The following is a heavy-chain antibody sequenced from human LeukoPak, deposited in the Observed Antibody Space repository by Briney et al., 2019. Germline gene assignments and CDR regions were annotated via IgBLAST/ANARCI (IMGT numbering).Heavy chain of an antibody. CDR2: IKQDGSEK. V-gene: IGHV3-7*01. J-gene: IGHJ4*02. CDR1: GFTFSVYW. CDR3: ARAIEWLGYFDY. D-gene: IGHD3-3*01. Sequence: GGSLRLSCEASGFTFSVYWMGWVRQAPGKGLEGVANIKQDGSEKYYVDSVKGRFTISRDNSKNSLYLQMNSLRADDTAVYFCARAIEWLGYFDYWGQGTLVTVSS.